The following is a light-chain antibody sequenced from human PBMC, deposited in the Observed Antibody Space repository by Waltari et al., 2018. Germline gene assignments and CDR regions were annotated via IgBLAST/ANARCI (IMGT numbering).Light chain of an antibody. CDR1: SSRIVVNY. J-gene: IGLJ2*01. Sequence: QSVLTQPPSAAGTPGQRVTISCSGSSSRIVVNYVYLYQQLPATAPKLLIYTNNQRPSGVPDRFSDSKSGTSASLVISGLRSEDEADYYCAAWDDSLSGMVFGGGTKLTVL. CDR3: AAWDDSLSGMV. V-gene: IGLV1-47*02. CDR2: TNN.